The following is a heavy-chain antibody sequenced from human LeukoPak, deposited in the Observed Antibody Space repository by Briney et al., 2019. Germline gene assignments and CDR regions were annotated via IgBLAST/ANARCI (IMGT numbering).Heavy chain of an antibody. CDR1: GGSISSYY. CDR3: ARPSGSYSHDAFDI. Sequence: PSETLSLTCTVSGGSISSYYWSWIRQLAGKGLEWIGRIYTSGSTNYNPSLKSRVTMSVDTSKNQFSLKLSSVTAADTAVYYCARPSGSYSHDAFDIWGQGTMVTVSS. V-gene: IGHV4-4*07. CDR2: IYTSGST. D-gene: IGHD1-26*01. J-gene: IGHJ3*02.